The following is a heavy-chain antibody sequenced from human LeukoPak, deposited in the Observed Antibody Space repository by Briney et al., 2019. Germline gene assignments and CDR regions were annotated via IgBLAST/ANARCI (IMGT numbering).Heavy chain of an antibody. J-gene: IGHJ4*02. CDR1: GFTVSSNY. D-gene: IGHD2/OR15-2a*01. V-gene: IGHV3-53*01. CDR2: IYSGGST. Sequence: PGGSLRLSCAASGFTVSSNYMSWVRQAPGKGLEWVSVIYSGGSTYYADSVKGRFTISRDNSKNTLYLQMNSLRAEDTVVYYCASSILSYFDYWGQGTLVTVSS. CDR3: ASSILSYFDY.